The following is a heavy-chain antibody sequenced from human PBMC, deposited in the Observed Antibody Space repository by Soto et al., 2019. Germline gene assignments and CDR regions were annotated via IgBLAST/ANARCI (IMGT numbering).Heavy chain of an antibody. D-gene: IGHD6-13*01. CDR3: AQMYSSCWYEGWGWFDP. CDR1: GFSLSTSGVG. V-gene: IGHV2-5*02. Sequence: QITLKESGPTLVKPTQTLTLTCTFSGFSLSTSGVGVGWIRQPPGKALEWLALIYWDDDKRYSPSLKSRLTITKDTSKNQVVLTMTNMDPVDTSTYYCAQMYSSCWYEGWGWFDPCGQGTLVTVSS. CDR2: IYWDDDK. J-gene: IGHJ5*02.